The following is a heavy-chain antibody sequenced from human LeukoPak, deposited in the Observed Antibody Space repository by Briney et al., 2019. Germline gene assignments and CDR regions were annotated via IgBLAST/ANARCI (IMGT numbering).Heavy chain of an antibody. CDR1: GFTFSSYA. V-gene: IGHV3-23*01. J-gene: IGHJ2*01. Sequence: GGSLRLSCAASGFTFSSYAMSWVRQAPGKGLEWVSAISGSGGSTYYADSVKGRFTISSDSSKNTLYLQMNSLRAEDTAVYYCASSRRTYWYFDLWGRGTLVTVS. CDR2: ISGSGGST. CDR3: ASSRRTYWYFDL.